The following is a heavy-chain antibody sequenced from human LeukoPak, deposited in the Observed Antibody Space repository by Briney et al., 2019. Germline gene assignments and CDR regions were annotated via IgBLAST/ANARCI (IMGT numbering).Heavy chain of an antibody. Sequence: PGGSLRLSCAASGFTFSSYAMSWVRQAPGKGLEWVSAISGSGGSTYYADSVKGRFTISRDNSKNTLYLQMNSLRAEDTAVYYCAKVETFGDTAMDDAFDIWGQGTMVTVSS. CDR3: AKVETFGDTAMDDAFDI. CDR2: ISGSGGST. D-gene: IGHD5-18*01. CDR1: GFTFSSYA. J-gene: IGHJ3*02. V-gene: IGHV3-23*01.